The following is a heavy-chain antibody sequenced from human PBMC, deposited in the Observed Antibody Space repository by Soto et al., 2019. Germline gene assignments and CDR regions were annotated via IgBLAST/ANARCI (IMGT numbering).Heavy chain of an antibody. D-gene: IGHD6-19*01. CDR1: GFTFSSYA. CDR3: AKDRQWLVPSDY. J-gene: IGHJ4*02. CDR2: ISGSGGST. V-gene: IGHV3-23*01. Sequence: EVQLLESGGGLVQPGGSLRLSCAASGFTFSSYAMSWVRQAPGKGLEWVSAISGSGGSTYYADSVKGRFTISRDNSKXXXXXXXXSLRAEDTAVYYCAKDRQWLVPSDYWGQGTLVTVSS.